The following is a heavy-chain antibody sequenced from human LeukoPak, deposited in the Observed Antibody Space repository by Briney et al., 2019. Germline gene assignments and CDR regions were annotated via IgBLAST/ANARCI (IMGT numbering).Heavy chain of an antibody. J-gene: IGHJ4*02. CDR2: INGYNANT. CDR3: ARDSQGLSSGYYRGFDY. V-gene: IGHV1-18*01. D-gene: IGHD3-22*01. CDR1: VYTLIKYG. Sequence: GASVKVSCKASVYTLIKYGITWVRRAPGQGLEWMGWINGYNANTNYAQKVQGRLTMTTDTSTSTAYMELRSLRSDDTAVYYCARDSQGLSSGYYRGFDYWGQGTLVTVSS.